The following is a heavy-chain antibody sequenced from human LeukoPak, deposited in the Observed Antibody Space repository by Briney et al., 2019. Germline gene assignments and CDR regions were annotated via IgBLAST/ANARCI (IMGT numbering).Heavy chain of an antibody. CDR3: ARQGERPGISAY. Sequence: SETLSLTCIVSGDSISSSSYYWGWVRQPPGKGLEWIGSIFSGSTYYNPSLKSRVTISLNTSKNQLSLNLSSVTAADTAVYYCARQGERPGISAYWGQGTLVTVSS. CDR2: IFSGST. V-gene: IGHV4-39*01. CDR1: GDSISSSSYY. J-gene: IGHJ4*02. D-gene: IGHD1-26*01.